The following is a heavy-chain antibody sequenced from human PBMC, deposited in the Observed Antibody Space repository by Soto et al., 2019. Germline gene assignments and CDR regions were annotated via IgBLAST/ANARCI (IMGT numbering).Heavy chain of an antibody. J-gene: IGHJ3*02. CDR2: INAGNGNT. CDR1: GYTFTSYA. Sequence: QVQLVQSGAEVKKPGASVKVSCKASGYTFTSYAIHWVRQAPGQRLEWMGWINAGNGNTKYSQKFQGRVTFTRDTSATPAYMELSSLRSEDTAVYYCARPDGSLHDDAFDIWGQGTMVTVSS. V-gene: IGHV1-3*01. CDR3: ARPDGSLHDDAFDI. D-gene: IGHD3-22*01.